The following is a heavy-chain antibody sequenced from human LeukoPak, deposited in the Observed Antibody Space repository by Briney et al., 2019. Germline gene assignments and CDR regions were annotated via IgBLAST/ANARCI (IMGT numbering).Heavy chain of an antibody. CDR3: AREGYSYGYGDYFDY. D-gene: IGHD5-18*01. V-gene: IGHV3-20*04. CDR1: GFTFDDYG. CDR2: INWNGGST. J-gene: IGHJ4*02. Sequence: GGSLRLSCAASGFTFDDYGMSWVRHAPGKGLEWVSGINWNGGSTGYADYVKGRFTISRDNAKNSLYLQMNSLRAEDTAVYYCAREGYSYGYGDYFDYWGQGTLVTVSS.